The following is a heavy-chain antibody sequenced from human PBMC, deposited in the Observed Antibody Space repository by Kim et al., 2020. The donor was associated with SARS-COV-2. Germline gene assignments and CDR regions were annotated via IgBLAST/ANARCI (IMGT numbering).Heavy chain of an antibody. CDR3: ARDSAPQYSYAEMWFGP. D-gene: IGHD3-16*01. CDR2: ISPYNGDT. Sequence: ASVKVSCKATGYTFYSFGINWVRQARGQGLEWMGWISPYNGDTKYGQKFQGRITMTTDTSTNTAYMELGSLTPDDTALYFCARDSAPQYSYAEMWFGPWGRGTQVTVSS. CDR1: GYTFYSFG. V-gene: IGHV1-18*04. J-gene: IGHJ5*02.